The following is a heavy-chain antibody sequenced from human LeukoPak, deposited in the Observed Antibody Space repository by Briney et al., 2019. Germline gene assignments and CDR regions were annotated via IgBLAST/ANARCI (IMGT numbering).Heavy chain of an antibody. Sequence: SQTLSLTCAISGDSVSSNSEVCDWIRQSPSRGLEWLGRTYYRSKWHKDYALSVKSRISINPDKSKNQFSLQLSSVTPDDTAVYYCARSLRDWGQGTLVTVSS. J-gene: IGHJ4*02. CDR3: ARSLRD. CDR1: GDSVSSNSEV. CDR2: TYYRSKWHK. V-gene: IGHV6-1*01.